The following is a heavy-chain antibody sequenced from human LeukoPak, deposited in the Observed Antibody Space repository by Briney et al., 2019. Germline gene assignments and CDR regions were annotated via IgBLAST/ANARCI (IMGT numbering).Heavy chain of an antibody. CDR2: LWYDVSSK. V-gene: IGHV3-33*01. CDR3: ARESGIASTTYYYGMDV. D-gene: IGHD6-25*01. J-gene: IGHJ6*02. Sequence: GGFLGLSRATFLFLFGSHGLHWARRAALKALAWGAVLWYDVSSKYYADSVKGRFTISRDNSKNTLYLQMNSLRAEDTAVYYCARESGIASTTYYYGMDVWGQGTTVTVSS. CDR1: LFLFGSHG.